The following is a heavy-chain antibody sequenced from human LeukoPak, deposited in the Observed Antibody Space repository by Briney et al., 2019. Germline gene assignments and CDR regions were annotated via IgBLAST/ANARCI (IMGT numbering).Heavy chain of an antibody. CDR3: ARGTAYDSSGYPTGESDY. CDR2: MNPNSGNT. J-gene: IGHJ4*02. CDR1: GYTFTSYD. V-gene: IGHV1-8*01. D-gene: IGHD3-22*01. Sequence: ASVKVSCKASGYTFTSYDINWVRQATGQGLEWMGWMNPNSGNTGYAQKFQGRVTITADEATSTAYMELSSLRSEDTAVYYCARGTAYDSSGYPTGESDYWGQGTLVTVSS.